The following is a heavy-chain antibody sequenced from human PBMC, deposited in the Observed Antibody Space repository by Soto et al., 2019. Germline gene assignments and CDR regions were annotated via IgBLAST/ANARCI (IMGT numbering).Heavy chain of an antibody. Sequence: ASVNVSCKSSGYTFTSCCISWVRRAPGQGLECMGWISAYNGNTNYAQKLQGRVTMTTDTSTSTAYMELRSLRSDDTAVYYCARDARSIAAAGRWFDPWGQGTLVTVSS. CDR2: ISAYNGNT. CDR3: ARDARSIAAAGRWFDP. J-gene: IGHJ5*02. V-gene: IGHV1-18*01. D-gene: IGHD6-13*01. CDR1: GYTFTSCC.